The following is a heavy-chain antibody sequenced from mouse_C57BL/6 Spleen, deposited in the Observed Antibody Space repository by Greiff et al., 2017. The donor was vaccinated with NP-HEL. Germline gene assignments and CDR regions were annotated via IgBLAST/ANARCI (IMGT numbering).Heavy chain of an antibody. Sequence: QVQLQQPGAELVRPGSSVKLSCKASGYTFTSYWMDWVKQRPGQGLEWIGNIYPSDSETHYNQKFKDKATLTVDKSSSQAYMQLSSLTSEDSAVYYCARGDGYSAWFAYWGQGTLVTVSA. V-gene: IGHV1-61*01. CDR2: IYPSDSET. J-gene: IGHJ3*01. CDR1: GYTFTSYW. D-gene: IGHD2-3*01. CDR3: ARGDGYSAWFAY.